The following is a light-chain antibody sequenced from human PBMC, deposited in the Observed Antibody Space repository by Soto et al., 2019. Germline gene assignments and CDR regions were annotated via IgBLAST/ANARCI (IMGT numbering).Light chain of an antibody. J-gene: IGKJ2*01. V-gene: IGKV1-39*01. CDR3: QQSYNTLMYT. CDR2: AAS. Sequence: DIRMTQSPSSLSASVGDRVTITCRASQSIDTSLNWYQQRPGEAPKLLIYAASNLQSGVPSRFSGGGSGTEFTLTISSLQPEDFATYYCQQSYNTLMYTFGQGTKLEIK. CDR1: QSIDTS.